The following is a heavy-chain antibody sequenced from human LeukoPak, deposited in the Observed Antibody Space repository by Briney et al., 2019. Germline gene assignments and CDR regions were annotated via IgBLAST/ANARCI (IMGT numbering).Heavy chain of an antibody. V-gene: IGHV4-39*01. Sequence: SETLSLTCTVSGCSISSSSYYWGWIRQPPGKGLEWIRSSYYSGSTYYNPSLKSRVTISVDTSKNQFSLKLSSVTAADTAVYYCARLSFGWYPFDYWGQGTLVTVSS. CDR1: GCSISSSSYY. CDR3: ARLSFGWYPFDY. J-gene: IGHJ4*02. CDR2: SYYSGST. D-gene: IGHD6-19*01.